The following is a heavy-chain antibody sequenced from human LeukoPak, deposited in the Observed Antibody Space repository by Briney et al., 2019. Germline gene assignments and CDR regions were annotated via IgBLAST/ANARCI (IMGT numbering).Heavy chain of an antibody. V-gene: IGHV3-9*01. J-gene: IGHJ4*02. Sequence: PGGSLRLSCAASGFTFSSYTMNWVRQAPGKGLEWVSGISWNSGRIGYADSVKGRFTISRDNAKNSLYLQMNSLRAEDTALYYRVKDRVWFGELLNPLFDDWGQGTRVTVSS. CDR2: ISWNSGRI. CDR1: GFTFSSYT. D-gene: IGHD3-10*01. CDR3: VKDRVWFGELLNPLFDD.